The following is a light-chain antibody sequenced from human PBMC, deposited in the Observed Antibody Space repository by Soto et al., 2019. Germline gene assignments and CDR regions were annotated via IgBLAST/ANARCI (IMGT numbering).Light chain of an antibody. V-gene: IGKV1-5*03. J-gene: IGKJ3*01. CDR2: KAS. CDR3: QQYKSYCT. CDR1: QSVSSW. Sequence: DIQMTQSPSTLSASIGDRVTITCRASQSVSSWLAWYQQKPGKAPKLLIYKASNLQSGVPSRFSGSGSATEFTLTISSLQPDDFATYYCQQYKSYCTFGPGTKVDMK.